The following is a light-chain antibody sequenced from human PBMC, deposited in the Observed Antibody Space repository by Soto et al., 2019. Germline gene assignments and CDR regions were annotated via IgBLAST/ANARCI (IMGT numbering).Light chain of an antibody. Sequence: EIVLTQSPATLSLSPGERATLSCRASQSIASDYLAWYQQRPGQAPRLLIYGASTRATGFPDRFSGSGSGTDFTLTIIRLEPEDFAVYYCQQYDISPWTFGQGTKVDIK. V-gene: IGKV3-20*01. CDR3: QQYDISPWT. CDR2: GAS. CDR1: QSIASDY. J-gene: IGKJ1*01.